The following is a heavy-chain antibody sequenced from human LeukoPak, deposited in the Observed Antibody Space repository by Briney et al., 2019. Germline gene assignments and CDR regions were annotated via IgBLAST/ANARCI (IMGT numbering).Heavy chain of an antibody. CDR3: ARTLYYYDSSGYYPDY. Sequence: PSETLSLTCTVSGGSISSSSYYWGWIRQPPGKGLEWNGSIYYSGSTYYNPSLKSRVTISVDTSKNQFSLKLSSVTAADTAVYYCARTLYYYDSSGYYPDYWGQGTLVTVSS. D-gene: IGHD3-22*01. J-gene: IGHJ4*02. CDR1: GGSISSSSYY. CDR2: IYYSGST. V-gene: IGHV4-39*01.